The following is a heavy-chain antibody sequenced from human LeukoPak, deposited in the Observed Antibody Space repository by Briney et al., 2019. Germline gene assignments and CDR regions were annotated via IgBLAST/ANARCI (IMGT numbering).Heavy chain of an antibody. D-gene: IGHD2-2*01. CDR1: GGTFSSYA. CDR2: IIPIFGTA. CDR3: ASGDIVVVPAAAGIKG. Sequence: SVKVSCKASGGTFSSYAISWVRQAPGQGLEWMGGIIPIFGTANYAQKFQGRVTITADESTSTAYMELSSLRSEDTAVYYCASGDIVVVPAAAGIKGWGQGTLVAVSS. J-gene: IGHJ4*02. V-gene: IGHV1-69*13.